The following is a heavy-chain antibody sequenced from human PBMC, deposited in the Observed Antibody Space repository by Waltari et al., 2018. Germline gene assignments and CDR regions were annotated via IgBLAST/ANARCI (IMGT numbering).Heavy chain of an antibody. CDR2: IKSDGSDS. J-gene: IGHJ4*02. Sequence: EVQLVESGGGFVQPGGSLRLSCAASGLTFGSVWMHWVRQAPGKGPVWVSRIKSDGSDSDYAHSVKGRFTISLDNDKDTLYLQMNSLRAEDTAVYYCARDNWGPAYWGQGTLVTVPS. V-gene: IGHV3-74*01. CDR1: GLTFGSVW. CDR3: ARDNWGPAY. D-gene: IGHD7-27*01.